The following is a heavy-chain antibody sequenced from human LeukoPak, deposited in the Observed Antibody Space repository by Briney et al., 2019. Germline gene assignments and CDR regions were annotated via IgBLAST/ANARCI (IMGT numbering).Heavy chain of an antibody. Sequence: ASVKVSCKSSAYTFTSYDINWVRQATGQGLEWMGWMNPNSGNTGYAQKFQGRVTMTRNTSISTAYMELSSLRSEDTAVYYCGRGHIVVPNDYWGQGTLVTVSS. D-gene: IGHD2-2*01. CDR2: MNPNSGNT. CDR3: GRGHIVVPNDY. V-gene: IGHV1-8*01. CDR1: AYTFTSYD. J-gene: IGHJ4*02.